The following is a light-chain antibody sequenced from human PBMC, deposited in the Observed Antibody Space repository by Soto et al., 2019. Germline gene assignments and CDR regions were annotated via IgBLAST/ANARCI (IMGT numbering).Light chain of an antibody. CDR2: GVS. CDR1: KSVNSN. Sequence: EVVMTQSPATLSVSPGERVTLSCRASKSVNSNLAWYQQKPGQPPRLLISGVSTRATGIPARFSGSGSGTEFTLTISSLQSEDFAVYFCQQYSERWTFDQGTKVEIK. CDR3: QQYSERWT. V-gene: IGKV3-15*01. J-gene: IGKJ1*01.